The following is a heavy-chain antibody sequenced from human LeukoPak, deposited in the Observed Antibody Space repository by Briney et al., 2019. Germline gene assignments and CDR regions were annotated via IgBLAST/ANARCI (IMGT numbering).Heavy chain of an antibody. Sequence: SETLSLTCTVSGGSISSGGYYWSWIRQPPGKGLEWIGYINHSGSTNYNPSLKSRVTISVDTSKNQFSLKLSSVTAADTAMYYCARQRTYYDFWSGYLGFDQWGQGTLVTVSS. J-gene: IGHJ4*02. CDR1: GGSISSGGYY. CDR2: INHSGST. V-gene: IGHV4-30-2*01. CDR3: ARQRTYYDFWSGYLGFDQ. D-gene: IGHD3-3*01.